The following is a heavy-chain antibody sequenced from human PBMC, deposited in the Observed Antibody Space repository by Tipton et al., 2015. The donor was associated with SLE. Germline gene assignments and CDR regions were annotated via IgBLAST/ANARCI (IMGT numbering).Heavy chain of an antibody. Sequence: LRLSCTVSGGSISSGGYYWSWIRQHPGKGLEWIGHIYYGGTIYYNPSLKSRVTMSIDTSKNQFSLKLSSVTDVDTAVYYCARTAGRSVKLWYFDLWGRGTLVTVSS. CDR1: GGSISSGGYY. CDR3: ARTAGRSVKLWYFDL. D-gene: IGHD5-18*01. V-gene: IGHV4-31*02. CDR2: IYYGGTI. J-gene: IGHJ2*01.